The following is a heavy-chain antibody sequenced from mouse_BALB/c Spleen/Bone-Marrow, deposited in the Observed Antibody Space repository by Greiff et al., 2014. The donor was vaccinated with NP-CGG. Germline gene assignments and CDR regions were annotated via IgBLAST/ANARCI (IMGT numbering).Heavy chain of an antibody. CDR2: IFPGDNST. CDR3: AHDGLLPGMDY. Sequence: QVQLQQSGAELVKPGASVKLSCKASGYTFTSYDINWVRQRPEQGLEWIGWIFPGDNSTKYNVKFKGKATLTTDKSSSTAYMQLSRLTSEDSAVYFYAHDGLLPGMDYWGQGTSVTVSS. J-gene: IGHJ4*01. V-gene: IGHV1-85*01. CDR1: GYTFTSYD. D-gene: IGHD2-3*01.